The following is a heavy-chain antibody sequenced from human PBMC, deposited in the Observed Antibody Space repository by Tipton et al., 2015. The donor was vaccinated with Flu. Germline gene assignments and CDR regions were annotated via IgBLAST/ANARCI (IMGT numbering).Heavy chain of an antibody. CDR2: INPSGGTT. CDR1: GYTFTLYY. Sequence: QSGAEVKKPGASVKISCKASGYTFTLYYLHWVRQAPGQGPEWMGMINPSGGTTTYSQKFQGRLTVTRDTSTNTVYLELSSLRSEDTAIFYCARGSGGSYYWPYYLDFWAQGTLVTVSS. CDR3: ARGSGGSYYWPYYLDF. J-gene: IGHJ4*02. V-gene: IGHV1-46*01. D-gene: IGHD3-10*01.